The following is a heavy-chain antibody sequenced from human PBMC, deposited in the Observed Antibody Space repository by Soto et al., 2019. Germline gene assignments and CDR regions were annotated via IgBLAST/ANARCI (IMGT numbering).Heavy chain of an antibody. D-gene: IGHD2-2*02. V-gene: IGHV4-4*07. Sequence: SETLSLTCTVSGGSISSYYWSWIRQPAGKGLEWIGRIYTSGSTNYNPSLKSRVTISVDTSKNQFSLKLSSVTAADTAVYYCARGGCSSTSCYTRAPYYYYGMDVWGQGTTVTVSS. CDR1: GGSISSYY. CDR2: IYTSGST. J-gene: IGHJ6*02. CDR3: ARGGCSSTSCYTRAPYYYYGMDV.